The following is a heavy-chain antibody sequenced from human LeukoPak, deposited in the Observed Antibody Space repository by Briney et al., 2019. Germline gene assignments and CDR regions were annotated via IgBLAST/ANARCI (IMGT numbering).Heavy chain of an antibody. CDR1: GFTFSSFS. CDR3: AKGSVGNADFAS. Sequence: GGSLRLSCAASGFTFSSFSMAWVRQAPGKGLEWVSSIIVSGITYYADPVKGRFTISRDSFRGTLFLQMDSLRVEDTAVYFCAKGSVGNADFASWGQGALVTVSS. D-gene: IGHD6-25*01. J-gene: IGHJ4*02. CDR2: IIVSGIT. V-gene: IGHV3-23*01.